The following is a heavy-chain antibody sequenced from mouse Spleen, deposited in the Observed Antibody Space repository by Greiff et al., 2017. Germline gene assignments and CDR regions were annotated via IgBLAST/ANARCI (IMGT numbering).Heavy chain of an antibody. D-gene: IGHD4-1*01. J-gene: IGHJ4*01. CDR3: ARDTGTYYYAMDY. V-gene: IGHV2-9*02. CDR2: IWAGGST. CDR1: GFSLTSYG. Sequence: VQLVESGPGLVAPSQSLSITCTVSGFSLTSYGVHWVRQPPGKGLEWLGVIWAGGSTNYNSALMSRLSISKDNSKSQVFLKMNSLQTDDTAMYYCARDTGTYYYAMDYWGQGTSVTVSS.